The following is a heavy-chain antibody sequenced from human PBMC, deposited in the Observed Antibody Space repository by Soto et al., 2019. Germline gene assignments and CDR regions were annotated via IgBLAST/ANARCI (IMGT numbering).Heavy chain of an antibody. CDR2: ISYDGSNK. Sequence: TGGSLRLSCAASGFTFSSYGMHWVRQAPGKGLEWVAVISYDGSNKYYADSVKGRFTISRDNSKNTLYLQMNSLRAEDTAVYYCAKDPRDIVVVVAALTNYGMDVWGQGTTVTVSS. V-gene: IGHV3-30*18. J-gene: IGHJ6*02. D-gene: IGHD2-15*01. CDR1: GFTFSSYG. CDR3: AKDPRDIVVVVAALTNYGMDV.